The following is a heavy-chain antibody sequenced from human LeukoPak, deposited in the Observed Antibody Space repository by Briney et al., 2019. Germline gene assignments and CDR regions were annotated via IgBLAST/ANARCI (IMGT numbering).Heavy chain of an antibody. CDR3: ARGSSKFDP. CDR1: GDSISNNY. CDR2: IYYTGSI. J-gene: IGHJ5*02. Sequence: SETLSLTCTVSGDSISNNYWSWIRQPPGRGLDWIGYIYYTGSINYNPSLKSRVTISVDTSKNQFSLKLSSVTAADTAVYYCARGSSKFDPWGQGTLVTVSS. D-gene: IGHD6-19*01. V-gene: IGHV4-59*12.